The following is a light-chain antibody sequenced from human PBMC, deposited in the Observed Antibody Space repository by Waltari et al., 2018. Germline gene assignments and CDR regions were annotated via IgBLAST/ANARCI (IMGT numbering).Light chain of an antibody. CDR2: VNSDGRH. CDR1: SGPSSNI. CDR3: QTGGHGTWV. V-gene: IGLV4-69*01. J-gene: IGLJ3*02. Sequence: QLVLTQSHSASASLGASVKLTCTLSSGPSSNIIACHQQQPEKGPRYLMRVNSDGRHSKGDDNPYRFSGSSSGAERYLTISSLQSEDEADYYCQTGGHGTWVFGGGTKLTVL.